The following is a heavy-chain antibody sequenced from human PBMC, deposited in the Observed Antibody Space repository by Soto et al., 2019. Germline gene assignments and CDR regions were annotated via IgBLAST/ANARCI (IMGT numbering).Heavy chain of an antibody. J-gene: IGHJ5*02. Sequence: GGSLRLSCAASGFTFSSYGIHWVRQAPGKGLEWVAVISYDGSNKYYADSVKGRFTISRDNSKNTLYLQMNSLRAEDTAVYYCAKEDLSSGRINWFDPWGQGTLVTVSS. CDR2: ISYDGSNK. CDR3: AKEDLSSGRINWFDP. V-gene: IGHV3-30*18. D-gene: IGHD6-19*01. CDR1: GFTFSSYG.